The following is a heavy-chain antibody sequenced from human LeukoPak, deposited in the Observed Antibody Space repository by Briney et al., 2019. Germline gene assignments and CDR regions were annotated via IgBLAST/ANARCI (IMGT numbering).Heavy chain of an antibody. CDR2: INHSGST. Sequence: GSLRLSCAASGFTFSSYWMSWVRQAPGKGLEWIGEINHSGSTNYNPSLKSRVTISLDTSKNQFSLKLSSVTAADTAVYYCARGQAMVDWGQGTLVTVSS. J-gene: IGHJ4*02. D-gene: IGHD5-18*01. V-gene: IGHV4-34*01. CDR1: GFTFSSYW. CDR3: ARGQAMVD.